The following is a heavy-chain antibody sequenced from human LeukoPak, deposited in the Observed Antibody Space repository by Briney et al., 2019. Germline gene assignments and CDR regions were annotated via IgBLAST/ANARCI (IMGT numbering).Heavy chain of an antibody. V-gene: IGHV4-39*07. CDR1: GGSISTSNYY. CDR3: ARRFSYYYGSGSYSD. Sequence: SETLSLTCTVSGGSISTSNYYWGWIRQPPGKGLEWIGNIFYSGSTYYSPSLKSRVTISLDTSKNQFSLKLSSVTAADTAVYYCARRFSYYYGSGSYSDWGQGTLVTVSS. D-gene: IGHD3-10*01. CDR2: IFYSGST. J-gene: IGHJ4*02.